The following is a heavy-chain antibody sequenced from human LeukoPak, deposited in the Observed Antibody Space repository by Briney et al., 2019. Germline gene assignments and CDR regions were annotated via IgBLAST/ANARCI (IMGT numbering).Heavy chain of an antibody. CDR2: IIPIFGTA. V-gene: IGHV1-69*13. CDR1: GGTFSSYA. D-gene: IGHD6-19*01. J-gene: IGHJ4*02. CDR3: ARAPSGWKYYFDY. Sequence: SVKVSCTASGGTFSSYAISWVRQARGQGLEWMGGIIPIFGTANYAQKFQGRVTITADESTSAAYMELSSLRSEDTAVYYCARAPSGWKYYFDYWGQGTLVTVSS.